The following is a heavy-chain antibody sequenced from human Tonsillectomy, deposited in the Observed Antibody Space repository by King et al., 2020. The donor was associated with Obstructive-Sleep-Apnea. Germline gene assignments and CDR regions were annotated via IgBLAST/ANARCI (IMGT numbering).Heavy chain of an antibody. V-gene: IGHV4-34*01. D-gene: IGHD6-13*01. CDR1: GGSFSDYY. J-gene: IGHJ5*02. CDR3: ARGAAGITAVGMGDNWFDP. CDR2: INHSGST. Sequence: VQLQQWGAGLLKPSETLSLNCAVYGGSFSDYYWSWIRQPPGKGLEWIGEINHSGSTNYNPSLKSRLAISIDTSKNQFSLRLSSMTAADTAVYYCARGAAGITAVGMGDNWFDPWGQGTLVTVSS.